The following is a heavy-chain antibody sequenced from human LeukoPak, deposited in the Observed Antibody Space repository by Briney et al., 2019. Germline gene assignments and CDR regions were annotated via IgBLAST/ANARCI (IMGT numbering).Heavy chain of an antibody. V-gene: IGHV1-69*13. CDR3: ARVSSGWYYFDY. CDR2: IIPIFGTA. J-gene: IGHJ4*02. D-gene: IGHD6-19*01. CDR1: GGTFSSYA. Sequence: SVKVSCKASGGTFSSYAISWLPQAPGQGLEWMGGIIPIFGTANYAQKFQGRVTITADESTSTAYTELSSLRSEDTAVYYCARVSSGWYYFDYWGQGTLVTVSS.